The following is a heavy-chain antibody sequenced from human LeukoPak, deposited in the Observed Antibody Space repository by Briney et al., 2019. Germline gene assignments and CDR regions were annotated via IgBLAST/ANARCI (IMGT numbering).Heavy chain of an antibody. V-gene: IGHV3-23*01. Sequence: GGSLRLSCAASGFTFSSYGMSWVRQAPGKGLEWVSAISGSGGSTYYADSVKGRFTISRDNAKNSLYLQMNSLRAEDTAVYYCARDKIVGATHFDYWGQGALVTVSS. CDR3: ARDKIVGATHFDY. J-gene: IGHJ4*02. D-gene: IGHD1-26*01. CDR1: GFTFSSYG. CDR2: ISGSGGST.